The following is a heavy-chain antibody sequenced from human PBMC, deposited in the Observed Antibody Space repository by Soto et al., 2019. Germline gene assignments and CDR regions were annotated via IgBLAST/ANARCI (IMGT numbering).Heavy chain of an antibody. CDR1: GFTFSSYT. J-gene: IGHJ4*02. D-gene: IGHD3-22*01. CDR2: ISGSGGIT. Sequence: GGSLRLSCAASGFTFSSYTMSCVRQAPGKGLEWVSAISGSGGITYYADSVNGRFTISRDNSKNTLYLQMNSLRAEDTAVYYGAEDSEYDNSDSSGYYVDYFDYWGQGTPVTVSS. V-gene: IGHV3-23*01. CDR3: AEDSEYDNSDSSGYYVDYFDY.